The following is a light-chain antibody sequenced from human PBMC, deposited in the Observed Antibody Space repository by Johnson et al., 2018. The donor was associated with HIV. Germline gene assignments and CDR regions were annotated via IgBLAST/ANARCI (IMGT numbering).Light chain of an antibody. V-gene: IGLV1-51*01. CDR1: SSNIGNNY. Sequence: QSVLTQPPSVSAAPGQKVTISCSGSSSNIGNNYVSWYQQFPGTAPKLLIYDNIKRPSGIPDRFSGSKSGTSATLGITGLQTGDEADYYCGTWDSSLSVFVFGTGTKVTVL. CDR3: GTWDSSLSVFV. CDR2: DNI. J-gene: IGLJ1*01.